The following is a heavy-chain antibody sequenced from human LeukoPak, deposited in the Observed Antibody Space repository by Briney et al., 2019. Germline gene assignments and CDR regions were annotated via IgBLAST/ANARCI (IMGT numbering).Heavy chain of an antibody. V-gene: IGHV3-48*01. D-gene: IGHD6-13*01. CDR1: GSTLSGYS. CDR3: AKDKSLSSWSSHDY. CDR2: ISSSSSTI. J-gene: IGHJ4*02. Sequence: PGGSLRLSCEASGSTLSGYSMTWFRKAPGKGLEWVSSISSSSSTIYYADSVKGRFTISRDNSKNTLYLQMNSLRAEDTAVYYCAKDKSLSSWSSHDYWGQGTLVAVSS.